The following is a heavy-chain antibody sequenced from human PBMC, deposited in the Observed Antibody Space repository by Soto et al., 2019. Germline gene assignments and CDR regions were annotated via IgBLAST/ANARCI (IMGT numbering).Heavy chain of an antibody. J-gene: IGHJ4*02. CDR3: ARGSAYSDYDLEY. Sequence: PVGSLRLSCAASGFTFCSYAMTWVRQAPGKGLEWVSGVSGTGGSAYYADSVKGRFTISRDKSTNTLYLHMNSLRAEDTAVYYCARGSAYSDYDLEYWGQGALVTVSS. D-gene: IGHD4-17*01. CDR2: VSGTGGSA. CDR1: GFTFCSYA. V-gene: IGHV3-23*01.